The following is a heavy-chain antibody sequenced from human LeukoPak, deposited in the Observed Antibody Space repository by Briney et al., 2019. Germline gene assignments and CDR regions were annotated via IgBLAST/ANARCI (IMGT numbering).Heavy chain of an antibody. V-gene: IGHV3-23*01. CDR3: ARGRYDFWSGPRAYYFDY. CDR1: GFTFSSYA. Sequence: GGSLRLSCAASGFTFSSYAMSWVRQAPGKGLEWVSAISGSGGSTYYADSVKGRFTISRGNSKNTLYLQMNSLRAEDTAIYYCARGRYDFWSGPRAYYFDYWGQGTLVTVSS. J-gene: IGHJ4*01. CDR2: ISGSGGST. D-gene: IGHD3-3*01.